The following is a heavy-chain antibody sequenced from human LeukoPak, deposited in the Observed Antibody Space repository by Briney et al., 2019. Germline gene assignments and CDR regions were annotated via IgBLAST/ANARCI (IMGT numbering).Heavy chain of an antibody. CDR1: GFTFSTYE. D-gene: IGHD7-27*01. Sequence: PGGSLRLSCAASGFTFSTYEMNWVRHAPGKGLEWGSYISSSGSTTYYADSVKGRFSISRDNAKKSLYLQMNSLRAEDTAVYYCARDGDQEPGVPVDYWGQGTPVTVSS. V-gene: IGHV3-48*03. J-gene: IGHJ4*02. CDR3: ARDGDQEPGVPVDY. CDR2: ISSSGSTT.